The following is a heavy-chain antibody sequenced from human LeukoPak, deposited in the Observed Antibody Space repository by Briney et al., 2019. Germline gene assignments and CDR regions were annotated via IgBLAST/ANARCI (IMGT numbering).Heavy chain of an antibody. Sequence: GRSLRLSCAASGFTFSSYGMSWVRQAPGKGLEWVSAISGSGGNTYYADSVKGRFTISRDNSKNSLYLQMNSLRAEDTAVYYCALTTVTTFDYWGQGTLVTVSS. J-gene: IGHJ4*02. CDR1: GFTFSSYG. D-gene: IGHD4-17*01. CDR3: ALTTVTTFDY. V-gene: IGHV3-23*01. CDR2: ISGSGGNT.